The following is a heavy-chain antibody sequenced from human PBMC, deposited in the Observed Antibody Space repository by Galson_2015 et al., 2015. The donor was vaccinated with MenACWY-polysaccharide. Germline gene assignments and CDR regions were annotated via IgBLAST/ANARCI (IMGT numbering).Heavy chain of an antibody. Sequence: SLRLSCAASGFTFSSYSMNWVRQAPGKGLEWVSYISSGGTIYYADSVKGRFTISRDNAKNSLYLQMNSLRDDDTAVYYCARVLKGLVGATPDYWGQGALGTGSS. D-gene: IGHD1-26*01. V-gene: IGHV3-48*02. CDR1: GFTFSSYS. CDR2: ISSGGTI. J-gene: IGHJ4*02. CDR3: ARVLKGLVGATPDY.